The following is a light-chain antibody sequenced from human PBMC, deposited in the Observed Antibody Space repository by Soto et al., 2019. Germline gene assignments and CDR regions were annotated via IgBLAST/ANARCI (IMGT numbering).Light chain of an antibody. J-gene: IGKJ2*01. CDR2: DAS. CDR3: KQYNSYVYT. CDR1: QSISSW. Sequence: DIQMTQSPSTLSASVGDRVTITCRASQSISSWLAWYQQKPGKAPKLLIYDASSLESVVPSRFSGSGSGTEFTLSISSLRPDDFATYYCKQYNSYVYTFGQATKLEIK. V-gene: IGKV1-5*01.